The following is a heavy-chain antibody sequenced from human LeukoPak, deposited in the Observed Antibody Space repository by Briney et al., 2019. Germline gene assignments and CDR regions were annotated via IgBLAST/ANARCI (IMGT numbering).Heavy chain of an antibody. J-gene: IGHJ4*01. CDR1: GFTFSSYA. CDR3: AKGSPSVPATVYYLDY. D-gene: IGHD3-9*01. Sequence: GGSLRLSCAASGFTFSSYAMSWVRQAPGKGLEWVSAISGSGGSTFYADSVKGRFTISRDNSKNTLYLQMNSLRAEDTAVYYCAKGSPSVPATVYYLDYWGQRLLVSVSS. CDR2: ISGSGGST. V-gene: IGHV3-23*01.